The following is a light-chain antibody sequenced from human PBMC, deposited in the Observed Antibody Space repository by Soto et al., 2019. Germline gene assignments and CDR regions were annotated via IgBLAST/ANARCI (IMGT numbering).Light chain of an antibody. J-gene: IGKJ4*01. Sequence: EIVLTQSPGTLSLSPGESATLSCRASQNVRNTYLGWYQQKPGQSPRLLIHGASSRATGIPDRFSGSGSGTHFPLPIRRLEPEEFAVYYCQQYGTAPLAFGGGTRVEMK. CDR1: QNVRNTY. CDR2: GAS. V-gene: IGKV3-20*01. CDR3: QQYGTAPLA.